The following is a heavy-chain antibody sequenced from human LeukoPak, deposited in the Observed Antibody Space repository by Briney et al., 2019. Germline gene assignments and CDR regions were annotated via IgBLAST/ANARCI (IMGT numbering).Heavy chain of an antibody. J-gene: IGHJ4*02. Sequence: GGSPRLSRAASRFTPSSNNMSWGPQTPRKGVEWVSVIYSGGSTYYADSVKGRFTISRHNSKNTLYLQMNSLRAEDTAVYYCARVKGAAKSLDYWGQGTLVTVSS. CDR2: IYSGGST. CDR1: RFTPSSNN. D-gene: IGHD2-15*01. CDR3: ARVKGAAKSLDY. V-gene: IGHV3-53*04.